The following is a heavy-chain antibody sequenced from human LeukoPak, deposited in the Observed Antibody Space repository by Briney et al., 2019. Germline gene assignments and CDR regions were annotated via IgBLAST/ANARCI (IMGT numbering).Heavy chain of an antibody. CDR2: ISSSSSYI. V-gene: IGHV3-21*04. D-gene: IGHD3-16*01. CDR1: GFTFSSYE. J-gene: IGHJ4*02. CDR3: AKGAIMITFG. Sequence: GGSLRLSCAASGFTFSSYEMNWVRQAPGKGLEWVSSISSSSSYIYYADSVKGRFTISRDNAKNSLYLQMNSLRAEDTAVYYCAKGAIMITFGWGQGTLVTVSS.